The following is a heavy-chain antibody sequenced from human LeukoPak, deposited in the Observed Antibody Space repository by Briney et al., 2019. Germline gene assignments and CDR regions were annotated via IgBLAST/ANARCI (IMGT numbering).Heavy chain of an antibody. J-gene: IGHJ4*02. Sequence: ASVKVSCKASGYTFTSYGISWVRQAPGQGLEWMGWISAYNGNTNYAQKLQGRVTMTTDTSTSAAYMELRSLRSDDTAVYYCARDLEQLPTRDYWGQGTLVTVSS. D-gene: IGHD6-13*01. CDR2: ISAYNGNT. CDR3: ARDLEQLPTRDY. V-gene: IGHV1-18*01. CDR1: GYTFTSYG.